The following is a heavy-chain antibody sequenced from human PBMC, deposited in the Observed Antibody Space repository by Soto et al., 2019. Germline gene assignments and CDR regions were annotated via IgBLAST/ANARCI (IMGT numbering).Heavy chain of an antibody. D-gene: IGHD6-19*01. CDR3: AREVTHRIAVAGTGPYYYYMDV. Sequence: SETLSLTCTVSGGSISSYYWSWIRQPPGKGLEWIGYIYYSGSTNYNPSLKSRVTISVDTSKNQFSLKLSSVTAADTAVYYCAREVTHRIAVAGTGPYYYYMDVWGKGTTVTVSS. J-gene: IGHJ6*03. CDR2: IYYSGST. CDR1: GGSISSYY. V-gene: IGHV4-59*01.